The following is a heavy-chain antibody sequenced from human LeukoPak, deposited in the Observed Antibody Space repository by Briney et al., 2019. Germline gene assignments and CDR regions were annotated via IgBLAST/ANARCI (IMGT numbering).Heavy chain of an antibody. D-gene: IGHD4-17*01. V-gene: IGHV4-34*01. J-gene: IGHJ4*02. CDR1: GGSFSGYY. CDR2: INHSGST. Sequence: PSEALSLTCAVSGGSFSGYYWSWIRQPPGKGLEWIGEINHSGSTNYNPSLKSRVTISVDASKNQFSMKLSSVTAADTDVYYCARWMDYGDYYSDYWGQGNLVTVSS. CDR3: ARWMDYGDYYSDY.